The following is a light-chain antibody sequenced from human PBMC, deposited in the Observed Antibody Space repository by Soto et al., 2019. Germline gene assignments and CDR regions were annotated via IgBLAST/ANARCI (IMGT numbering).Light chain of an antibody. CDR1: SSNIGINT. V-gene: IGLV1-44*01. CDR3: AAWDDSLNGPGA. CDR2: SNN. Sequence: QAVLTQPPSASGTPGQRVTISCSGSSSNIGINTVNWYQQLPGTAPKLLIYSNNQRPSGVPDRFSGSKSGTSASLAISGLQSEDEADYYCAAWDDSLNGPGAFGTGTKLTVL. J-gene: IGLJ1*01.